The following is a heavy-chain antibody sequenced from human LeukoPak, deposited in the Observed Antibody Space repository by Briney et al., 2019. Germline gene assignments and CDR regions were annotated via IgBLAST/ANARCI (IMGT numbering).Heavy chain of an antibody. J-gene: IGHJ4*02. CDR1: GGSISIYY. CDR3: VRDRELNY. V-gene: IGHV4-59*01. CDR2: SYNSGST. D-gene: IGHD1-26*01. Sequence: SETLSLTCNVSGGSISIYYWSWVRHFPGKGLEWIGYSYNSGSTTYNPSLKSRVTISVDTSKNQFSLKLNSVTAADTAIYYCVRDRELNYWGQGTLVTVSS.